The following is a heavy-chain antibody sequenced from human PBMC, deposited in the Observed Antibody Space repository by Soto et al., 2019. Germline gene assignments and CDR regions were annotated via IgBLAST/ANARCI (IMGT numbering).Heavy chain of an antibody. V-gene: IGHV1-18*01. J-gene: IGHJ6*03. D-gene: IGHD2-2*01. CDR1: GYTFTSYG. CDR3: ARERGVSDCSSTSCDPTRYYYYYYMDV. CDR2: ISAYNGNT. Sequence: QVQLVQSGAEVKKPGASVKVSCKASGYTFTSYGISWVRQAPGQGLEWMGWISAYNGNTNYAQKLQGRVTMTTDTSTSTADMERRSLRSDDTAVYYCARERGVSDCSSTSCDPTRYYYYYYMDVWGKGTTVTVSS.